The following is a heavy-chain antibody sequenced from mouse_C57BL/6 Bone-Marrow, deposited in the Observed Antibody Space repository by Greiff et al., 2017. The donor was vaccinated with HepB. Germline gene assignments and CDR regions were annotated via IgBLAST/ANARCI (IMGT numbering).Heavy chain of an antibody. CDR1: GYTFTDYY. J-gene: IGHJ4*01. D-gene: IGHD2-4*01. Sequence: EVQLQQSGPELVKPGASVKISCKASGYTFTDYYMNWVKQSHGKSLEWIGDINPNNGGTSYNQKFKGKATLTVDKSSSTAYMELRSLTSEDSAVYYCASSLIFYDYDDYYAMDYWGQGTSVTVSS. CDR2: INPNNGGT. CDR3: ASSLIFYDYDDYYAMDY. V-gene: IGHV1-26*01.